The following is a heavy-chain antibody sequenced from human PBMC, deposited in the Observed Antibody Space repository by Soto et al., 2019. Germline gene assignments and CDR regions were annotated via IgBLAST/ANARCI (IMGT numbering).Heavy chain of an antibody. Sequence: SVKVSFKASGGTFSSYAISWLRQAPGQGLEWMGGIIPIFGTANYAQKFQGRVTITADESTSTAYMELSSLRSEDTAVYYCARAVSSSWSGRDYYYGMDVWGQGTTVTVSS. CDR1: GGTFSSYA. J-gene: IGHJ6*02. CDR2: IIPIFGTA. CDR3: ARAVSSSWSGRDYYYGMDV. D-gene: IGHD6-13*01. V-gene: IGHV1-69*13.